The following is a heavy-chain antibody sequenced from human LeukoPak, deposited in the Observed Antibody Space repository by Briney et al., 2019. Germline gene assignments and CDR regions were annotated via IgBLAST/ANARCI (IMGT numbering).Heavy chain of an antibody. J-gene: IGHJ4*02. CDR3: ARSLIVASEDY. Sequence: GGSLRLSCAASGFRFDSFYMGWIRQVPGKGLDYVAFISASGAVPYYAESVKGRFTISRDNAKNSVSLQMNSLSADDTAVYYCARSLIVASEDYWGQGTLVTVSS. V-gene: IGHV3-11*04. CDR2: ISASGAVP. CDR1: GFRFDSFY. D-gene: IGHD3-22*01.